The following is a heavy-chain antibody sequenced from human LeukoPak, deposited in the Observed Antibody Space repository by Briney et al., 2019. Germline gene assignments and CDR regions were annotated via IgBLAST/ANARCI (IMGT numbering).Heavy chain of an antibody. Sequence: PGGSLRLSCAASGFTFSSYGMHWVRQAPGKGLEWVAVIWYDGSNKYYADSVKGRFTISRDNAKNSLYLQMNSLRAEDTAVYYCARELLGRRAWDYWGQGTLVTVSS. CDR1: GFTFSSYG. CDR2: IWYDGSNK. CDR3: ARELLGRRAWDY. V-gene: IGHV3-33*01. J-gene: IGHJ4*02. D-gene: IGHD1-26*01.